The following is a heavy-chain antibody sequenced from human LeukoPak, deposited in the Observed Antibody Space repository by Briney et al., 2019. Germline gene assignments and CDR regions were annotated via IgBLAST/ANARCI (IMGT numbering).Heavy chain of an antibody. CDR3: ARHSVKAFDI. J-gene: IGHJ3*02. CDR1: GGSFSGYY. CDR2: INHSGST. Sequence: SETLSLTCAVYGGSFSGYYWSWIRQPPGKGLEWIGEINHSGSTNYNPSLKSRVTISVDTSKNQFSLKLSSVTAADTAVYYCARHSVKAFDIWGQGTMVTVSS. V-gene: IGHV4-34*01.